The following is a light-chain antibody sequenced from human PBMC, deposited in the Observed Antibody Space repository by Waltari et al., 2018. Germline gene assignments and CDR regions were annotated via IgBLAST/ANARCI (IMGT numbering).Light chain of an antibody. CDR1: STAFASYNL. CDR2: EAT. Sequence: QSALSQPASVSGSPGQSLPINCTGASTAFASYNLVAWYLHHPNRAPTLIVYEATKRPAGIYHRFSGTKSGATASLRISGLQADDEADYYCCSYTGSSTSYGCGCVTKVTGL. CDR3: CSYTGSSTSYG. J-gene: IGLJ1*01. V-gene: IGLV2-23*01.